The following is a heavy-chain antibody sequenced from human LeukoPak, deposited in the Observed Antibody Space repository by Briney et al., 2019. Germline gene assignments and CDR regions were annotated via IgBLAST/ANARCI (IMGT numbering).Heavy chain of an antibody. CDR2: ISSSSSYI. D-gene: IGHD6-19*01. CDR1: GFTFSSYS. Sequence: GGSLRLSCAASGFTFSSYSMNWVRQAPGKGLEWVSSISSSSSYIYYADSVKGRFTISRDNAKNSLYLQMNSLRAEDTAVYYCARGLQENLAWLQAFSAFDIWGQGTMVTVSS. CDR3: ARGLQENLAWLQAFSAFDI. V-gene: IGHV3-21*04. J-gene: IGHJ3*02.